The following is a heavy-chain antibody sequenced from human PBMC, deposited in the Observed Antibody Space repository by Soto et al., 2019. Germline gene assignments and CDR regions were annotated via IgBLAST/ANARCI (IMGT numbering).Heavy chain of an antibody. J-gene: IGHJ6*02. D-gene: IGHD2-15*01. CDR2: INPNSGGT. CDR1: GYTFTGYY. V-gene: IGHV1-2*02. CDR3: ARDRSKVAATPRYYYYGMDV. Sequence: GASVKVSCKASGYTFTGYYMHWVRLAPGQGLEWMGWINPNSGGTNYAQKFQGRVTMTRDTSISTAYMELSRLRSDDTAVYYCARDRSKVAATPRYYYYGMDVWGQGTTVTVSS.